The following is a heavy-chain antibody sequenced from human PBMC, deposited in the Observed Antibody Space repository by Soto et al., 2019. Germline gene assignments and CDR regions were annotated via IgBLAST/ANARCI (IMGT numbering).Heavy chain of an antibody. CDR3: AKGIVYYYDSSGYFAY. Sequence: GGSLRLSCAASGFTFRSYAMSWVRQAPGKGLEWVSAISGSGGSTYYADSVEGRFTISRDNSKNTLYLQMNSLRAEDTAVYYCAKGIVYYYDSSGYFAYWGQGTPVTVSS. CDR1: GFTFRSYA. CDR2: ISGSGGST. J-gene: IGHJ4*02. V-gene: IGHV3-23*01. D-gene: IGHD3-22*01.